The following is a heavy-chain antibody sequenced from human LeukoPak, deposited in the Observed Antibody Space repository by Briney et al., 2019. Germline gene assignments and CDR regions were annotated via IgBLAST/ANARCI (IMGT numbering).Heavy chain of an antibody. CDR2: VYSGGST. D-gene: IGHD3-22*01. CDR3: ARFLDSSATPFDY. J-gene: IGHJ4*02. CDR1: GFTVSSKY. Sequence: GVSLRLSCAASGFTVSSKYMSWVRQAPGKGLEWVSVVYSGGSTNYADSVKGRFTISRDNSKNTLYLQMNSLRAEDTAVYYCARFLDSSATPFDYWGQGTLVTVSS. V-gene: IGHV3-53*01.